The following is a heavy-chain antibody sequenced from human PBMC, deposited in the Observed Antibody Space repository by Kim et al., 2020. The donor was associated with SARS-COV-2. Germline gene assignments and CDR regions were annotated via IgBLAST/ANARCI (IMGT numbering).Heavy chain of an antibody. Sequence: GGSLRLSCAASGFTFSNYAMSWVRQAPGKGLEWVSAISATSDITYYADSVRGLFTISRDNSKNTLYLQVDSLRAEDTAVYYCASPSYSSGWYLVNWGQGTLVTVSS. D-gene: IGHD6-19*01. CDR2: ISATSDIT. J-gene: IGHJ4*02. V-gene: IGHV3-23*01. CDR1: GFTFSNYA. CDR3: ASPSYSSGWYLVN.